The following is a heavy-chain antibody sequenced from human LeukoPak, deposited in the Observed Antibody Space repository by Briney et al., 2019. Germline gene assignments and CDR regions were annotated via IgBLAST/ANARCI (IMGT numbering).Heavy chain of an antibody. V-gene: IGHV3-7*04. Sequence: PGGSLRLSCAASGFTFSDYWMSWVRQAPGKGLEWVAHIKEDGSEKYYVGSVKGRFTISRDNAKNSLFVQMNSLRAEYSGVYYCVRASRLAAGYYWGQGTLVTVSS. CDR2: IKEDGSEK. CDR1: GFTFSDYW. D-gene: IGHD6-13*01. J-gene: IGHJ4*02. CDR3: VRASRLAAGYY.